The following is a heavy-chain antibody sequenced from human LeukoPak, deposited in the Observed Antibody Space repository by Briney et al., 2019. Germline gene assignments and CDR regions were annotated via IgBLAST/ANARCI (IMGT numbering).Heavy chain of an antibody. CDR1: GYTFTGYY. V-gene: IGHV1-2*02. CDR2: INPNSGGT. CDR3: ARGTGRLLLPFGY. D-gene: IGHD3-22*01. J-gene: IGHJ4*02. Sequence: ASVKVSCKAFGYTFTGYYMHWVRQAPGQGLEWMGWINPNSGGTNYAQKFQGRVTMTRDTSISTAYMELSRLRSDDTAVYYCARGTGRLLLPFGYWGQGTLVTVSS.